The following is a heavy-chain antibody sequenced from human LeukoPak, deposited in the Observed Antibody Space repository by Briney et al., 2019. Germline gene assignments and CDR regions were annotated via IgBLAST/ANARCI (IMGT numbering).Heavy chain of an antibody. V-gene: IGHV4-39*07. CDR1: GGSISSSSYY. J-gene: IGHJ6*02. D-gene: IGHD3-16*01. Sequence: PSETLSFTCTVSGGSISSSSYYWGWIRQPPGKGLEWLGSIYYSGSTYYNPSLKSRVTISVDTSKKQFSLKLSSVTAADTAVYYGARQTGARGRGETVHYYYYGMDVWGQGTTVTVSS. CDR2: IYYSGST. CDR3: ARQTGARGRGETVHYYYYGMDV.